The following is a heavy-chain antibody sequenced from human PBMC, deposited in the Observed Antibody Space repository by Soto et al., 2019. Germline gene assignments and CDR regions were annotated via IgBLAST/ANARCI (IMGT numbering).Heavy chain of an antibody. CDR1: GYTFTSYG. CDR3: ARDELTIFGVVPYPWYDAFDI. CDR2: ISAYNGNT. V-gene: IGHV1-18*01. J-gene: IGHJ3*02. Sequence: ASVKVACKASGYTFTSYGISWVRQAPGQGLEWMGWISAYNGNTNYAQKLQGRVTMTTHTSTSTAYMELRSLRSDDTAVYYCARDELTIFGVVPYPWYDAFDIWGQGTMVTVSS. D-gene: IGHD3-3*01.